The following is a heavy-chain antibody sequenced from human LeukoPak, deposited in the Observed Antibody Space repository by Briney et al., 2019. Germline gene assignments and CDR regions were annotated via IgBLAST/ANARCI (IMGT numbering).Heavy chain of an antibody. CDR3: AKVSGPGSYYYYYGMDV. CDR2: ISYDGSNK. CDR1: GFTFSSYG. J-gene: IGHJ6*02. V-gene: IGHV3-30*18. Sequence: PGGSLRLSCAASGFTFSSYGMHWVRQAPGKGLEWVAVISYDGSNKYYAYSVKGRFTISRDNSKNTLYLQMNSLRAEDTAVYYCAKVSGPGSYYYYYGMDVWGQGTTVTVSS. D-gene: IGHD3-10*01.